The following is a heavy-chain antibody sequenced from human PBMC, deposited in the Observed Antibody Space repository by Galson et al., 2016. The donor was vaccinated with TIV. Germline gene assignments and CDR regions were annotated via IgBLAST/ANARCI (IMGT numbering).Heavy chain of an antibody. CDR2: ISYSGSYT. V-gene: IGHV3-21*06. Sequence: SLRLSCAASGFSFNTHSMHWVRQAPGKGLEWVSSISYSGSYTYYADSLKGRFTISRDNAKNSVNLQMNSLSAEDTAVYYCARDKATGTAIDYWGQGTLLIVSS. CDR1: GFSFNTHS. CDR3: ARDKATGTAIDY. D-gene: IGHD6-13*01. J-gene: IGHJ4*02.